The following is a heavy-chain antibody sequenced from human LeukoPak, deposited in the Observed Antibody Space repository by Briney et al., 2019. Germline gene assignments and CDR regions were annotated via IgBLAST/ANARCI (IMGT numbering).Heavy chain of an antibody. CDR2: INHSGST. D-gene: IGHD2-21*02. CDR1: GGSFSGYY. Sequence: KPSETLSLTCAVYGGSFSGYYWSWIRQPPGKRLEWIGEINHSGSTNYNPSLKSRVTISVDTSKNQFSLKLSSVTAADTAVYYCARHTVVVTATTAEYFQHWGQGTLVTVSS. V-gene: IGHV4-34*01. J-gene: IGHJ1*01. CDR3: ARHTVVVTATTAEYFQH.